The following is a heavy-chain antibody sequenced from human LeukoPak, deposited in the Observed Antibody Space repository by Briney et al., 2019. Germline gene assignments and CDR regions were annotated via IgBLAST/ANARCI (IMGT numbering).Heavy chain of an antibody. V-gene: IGHV3-21*01. D-gene: IGHD6-6*01. CDR3: ASPYSSSSNY. Sequence: GGSLRLSCAASGFTFISYSMNWVRQAPGRGLEWVSSISGISSYIYYADSMKGRFTISRDNAKNSLYLQMNSLRAEDTAVYYCASPYSSSSNYWGQGTLVTVSS. CDR2: ISGISSYI. CDR1: GFTFISYS. J-gene: IGHJ4*02.